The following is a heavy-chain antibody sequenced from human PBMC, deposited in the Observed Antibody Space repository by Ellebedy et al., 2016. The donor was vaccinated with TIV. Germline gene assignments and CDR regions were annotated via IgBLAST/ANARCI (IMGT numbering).Heavy chain of an antibody. D-gene: IGHD5-24*01. CDR1: GFTFSRYA. V-gene: IGHV3-23*01. CDR3: AREGRDGYNPYFDY. Sequence: GGSLRLSCAASGFTFSRYAMTWVRQAPGKGLEWVSVISGSGVSTHYADSVKGRFTISRVNAENSLYLQMNSLRDEDTAVYYCAREGRDGYNPYFDYWGQGILVTVSS. CDR2: ISGSGVST. J-gene: IGHJ4*02.